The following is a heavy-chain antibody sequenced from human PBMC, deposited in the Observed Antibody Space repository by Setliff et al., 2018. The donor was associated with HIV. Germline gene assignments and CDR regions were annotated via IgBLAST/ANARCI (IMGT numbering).Heavy chain of an antibody. CDR3: ATSRGRSYYFDY. D-gene: IGHD5-12*01. Sequence: SETLSLTCNVSGGSINRPTHHWGWVRQPPGKGLEWLGNIYYGGSTSYNPSLKGRVTISVDTSKNQFSLMLGSMTAADTAVYYCATSRGRSYYFDYWGQGTLVTVSS. J-gene: IGHJ4*02. CDR2: IYYGGST. V-gene: IGHV4-39*07. CDR1: GGSINRPTHH.